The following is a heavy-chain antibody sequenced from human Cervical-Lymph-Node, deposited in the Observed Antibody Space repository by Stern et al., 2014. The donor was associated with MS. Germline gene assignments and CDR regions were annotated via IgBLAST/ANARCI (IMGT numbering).Heavy chain of an antibody. Sequence: VQLVESGGGLVKPGGALRLSCAASGFTFSSYAMNWVRQAPGKGLEWVSSISSSSTYIFYTDSLKGRFTISREDAKNSLYLQMNSLRAEDTAVYYCARDKFGSGGFDYWGQGTLVTVSS. CDR2: ISSSSTYI. CDR1: GFTFSSYA. V-gene: IGHV3-21*01. D-gene: IGHD6-25*01. J-gene: IGHJ4*02. CDR3: ARDKFGSGGFDY.